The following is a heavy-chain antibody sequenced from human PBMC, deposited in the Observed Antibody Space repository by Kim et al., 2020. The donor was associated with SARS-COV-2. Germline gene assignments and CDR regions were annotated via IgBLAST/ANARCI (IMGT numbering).Heavy chain of an antibody. Sequence: GGSLRLSCAASGFTVSSNYMSWVRQAPGKGLEWVSVIYSGGSTYYADSVKGRFTISRDNSKNTLYLQMNSLRAEDTAVYYCARVYYDFWSGYHYYYYYYMDDWGKGTTVTVSS. CDR1: GFTVSSNY. J-gene: IGHJ6*03. D-gene: IGHD3-3*01. CDR3: ARVYYDFWSGYHYYYYYYMDD. CDR2: IYSGGST. V-gene: IGHV3-66*01.